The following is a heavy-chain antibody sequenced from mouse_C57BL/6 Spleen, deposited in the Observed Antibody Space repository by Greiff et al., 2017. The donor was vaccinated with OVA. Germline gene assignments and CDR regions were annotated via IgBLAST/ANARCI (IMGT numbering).Heavy chain of an antibody. CDR3: ARSGNLYWYFDV. D-gene: IGHD4-1*01. Sequence: EVQLQQSGPELVKPGASVKISCKASGYTFTDYYMNWVKQSHGKSLEWIGDINPNNGGTSYNQKFKGKATLTVDTSSSTAYMELRSLTSEDSAVYYCARSGNLYWYFDVWGTGTTVTVSS. J-gene: IGHJ1*03. CDR2: INPNNGGT. V-gene: IGHV1-26*01. CDR1: GYTFTDYY.